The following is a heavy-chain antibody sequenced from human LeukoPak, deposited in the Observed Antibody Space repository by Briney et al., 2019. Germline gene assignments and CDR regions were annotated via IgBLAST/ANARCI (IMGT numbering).Heavy chain of an antibody. Sequence: GGSLRLSCAASGFPFSTYGMHWVRQAPGKGLEWVAKIKADGGEKDHVASVKGQFTISRDNAKKSLSLQINSLGAEDTAVYYCARDSGVGPCLFCSGFDIWGQGTMVTVSS. V-gene: IGHV3-7*01. CDR1: GFPFSTYG. CDR3: ARDSGVGPCLFCSGFDI. J-gene: IGHJ3*02. CDR2: IKADGGEK. D-gene: IGHD2-15*01.